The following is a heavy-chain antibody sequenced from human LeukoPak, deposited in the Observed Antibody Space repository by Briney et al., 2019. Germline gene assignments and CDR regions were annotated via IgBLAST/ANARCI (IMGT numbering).Heavy chain of an antibody. D-gene: IGHD2/OR15-2a*01. CDR3: ARDYFTSYYYYGMDV. CDR1: GGSISSYY. CDR2: INYSGST. Sequence: SETLSLTCTVSGGSISSYYLNWIRQPPGKGLEWIGSINYSGSTNYNPSLKSRVTISIDTSKNQFSLKLSSVTAADTAVYYCARDYFTSYYYYGMDVWGQGTTATVSS. V-gene: IGHV4-59*01. J-gene: IGHJ6*02.